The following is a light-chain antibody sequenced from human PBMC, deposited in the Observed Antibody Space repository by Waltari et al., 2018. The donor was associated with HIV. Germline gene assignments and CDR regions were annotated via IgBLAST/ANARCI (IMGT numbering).Light chain of an antibody. CDR1: ELPKQY. CDR3: QSADSSGRYRV. CDR2: KDT. V-gene: IGLV3-25*03. J-gene: IGLJ3*02. Sequence: SYELTQPPSVSVSPGQTARLTCSGDELPKQYAYWFQQKPGQAPVLVIYKDTKRPSGIPDRFSGSSSGTTVTLTLSGAQAADEADYYCQSADSSGRYRVFGGGTKLTVL.